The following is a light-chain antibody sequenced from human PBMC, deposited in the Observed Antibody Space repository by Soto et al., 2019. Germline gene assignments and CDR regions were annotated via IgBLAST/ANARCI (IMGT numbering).Light chain of an antibody. V-gene: IGKV3-11*01. CDR2: DAS. CDR1: QIVSSY. Sequence: EIVMTQSPATLSLSPGARATLSCRASQIVSSYLAWDQQNPGQAPRLLIYDASNRATGIPARFSGSGSGTDFTLTSSNLEPEDFSVYYCHQSSNGFTFGPGTKVDIK. CDR3: HQSSNGFT. J-gene: IGKJ3*01.